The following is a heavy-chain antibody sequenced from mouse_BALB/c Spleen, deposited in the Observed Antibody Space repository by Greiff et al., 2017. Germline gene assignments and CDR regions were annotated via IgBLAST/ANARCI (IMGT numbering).Heavy chain of an antibody. Sequence: EVQVVESGGGLVQPGGSRKLSCAASGFTFSSFGMHWVRQAPEKGLEWVAYISSGSSTIYYADTVKGRFTISRDNPKNTLFLQMTSLRSEDTAMYYCARDWAYAMDYWGQGTSVTVSS. V-gene: IGHV5-17*02. J-gene: IGHJ4*01. CDR2: ISSGSSTI. CDR1: GFTFSSFG. D-gene: IGHD4-1*01. CDR3: ARDWAYAMDY.